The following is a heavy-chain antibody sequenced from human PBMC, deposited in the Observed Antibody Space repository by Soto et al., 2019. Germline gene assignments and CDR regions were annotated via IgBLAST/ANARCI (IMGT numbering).Heavy chain of an antibody. V-gene: IGHV3-23*01. CDR2: IIDSGGST. J-gene: IGHJ6*01. CDR1: GFTFSSCA. D-gene: IGHD1-26*01. CDR3: GKGRSYYYYYGVDV. Sequence: EVHLLESGGALVQPGGSLRLSCAASGFTFSSCAMGWVRQAPGKGLEWVSDIIDSGGSTYYADAVKGRFTISRDNSKGTMYLHMNSLRAEATAVYYCGKGRSYYYYYGVDVWGQGTTGTVSS.